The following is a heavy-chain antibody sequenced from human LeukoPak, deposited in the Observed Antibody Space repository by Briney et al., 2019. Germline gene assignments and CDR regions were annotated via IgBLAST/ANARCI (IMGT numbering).Heavy chain of an antibody. CDR3: ARLDSSSPDGYYYYYMDV. V-gene: IGHV4-4*09. Sequence: SETLSLTCTVSGGSISSHYWSWIRQPPGKGLEWIGYIYTSGSTNYNPSLKSRVTISVDTSKNQFSLKLSSVTAADTAVYYCARLDSSSPDGYYYYYMDVWGKGTTVTVSS. CDR1: GGSISSHY. CDR2: IYTSGST. D-gene: IGHD6-6*01. J-gene: IGHJ6*03.